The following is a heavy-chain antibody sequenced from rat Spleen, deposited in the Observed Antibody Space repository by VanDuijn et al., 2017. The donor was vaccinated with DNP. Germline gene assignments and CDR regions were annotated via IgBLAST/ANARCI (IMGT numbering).Heavy chain of an antibody. D-gene: IGHD1-12*02. J-gene: IGHJ4*01. CDR1: GFTFSGSA. Sequence: EVQLVESGGGLVQPGRSLKLSCTASGFTFSGSAMAWVRQTPKKGLEWVATIGSDGSRTYFRDSVEGRFTISRDDAKNTLSLQMNSLRSEDTATYYCARVGDLHDGGDGDVLDAWGQGTSVTVSS. CDR3: ARVGDLHDGGDGDVLDA. CDR2: IGSDGSRT. V-gene: IGHV5-7*01.